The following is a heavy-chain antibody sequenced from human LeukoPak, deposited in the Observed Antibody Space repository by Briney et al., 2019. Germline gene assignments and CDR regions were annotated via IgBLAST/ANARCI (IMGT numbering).Heavy chain of an antibody. J-gene: IGHJ3*02. D-gene: IGHD1-26*01. CDR1: GFPFSTFP. CDR2: MKQDGSEK. V-gene: IGHV3-7*03. Sequence: GGSLRLSCQASGFPFSTFPMSWVRQAPGKGLEWVASMKQDGSEKQYVDSVKGRFTISRDNAKNSLYLQMNSLRVEDTAVYYCARVNSGRSWGGAFDIWGQGTMVTVSS. CDR3: ARVNSGRSWGGAFDI.